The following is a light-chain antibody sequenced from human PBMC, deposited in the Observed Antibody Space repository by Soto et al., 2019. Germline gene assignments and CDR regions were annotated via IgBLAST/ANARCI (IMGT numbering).Light chain of an antibody. CDR1: QSIRGG. CDR3: QKYNSYSWK. J-gene: IGKJ1*01. CDR2: DAS. V-gene: IGKV1-5*01. Sequence: DIQMTQSPSTLSSSVVERVPITCLASQSIRGGLAWYQQKPGKAPKLLIYDASSLESGVPSRFSGSGSGTEFTLTISSLQPDDFATYYCQKYNSYSWKFGQGTKVDIK.